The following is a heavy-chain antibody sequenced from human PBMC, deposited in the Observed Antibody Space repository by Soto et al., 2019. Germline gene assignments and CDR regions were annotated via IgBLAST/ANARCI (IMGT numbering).Heavy chain of an antibody. V-gene: IGHV3-21*01. D-gene: IGHD3-3*01. Sequence: PGGSLRLSCEASGFMFSDYWMTWVRQAPGKGLEWVSSISSSSSYIYYADSVKGRFTISRDNAKNSLYLQMNKLRAEDTAVYYCARDPPLYYDFWSGYSRHLDCRGQGTPVPVSS. J-gene: IGHJ4*02. CDR2: ISSSSSYI. CDR1: GFMFSDYW. CDR3: ARDPPLYYDFWSGYSRHLDC.